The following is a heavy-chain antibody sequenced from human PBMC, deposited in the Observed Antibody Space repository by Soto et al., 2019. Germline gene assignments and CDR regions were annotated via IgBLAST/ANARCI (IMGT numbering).Heavy chain of an antibody. D-gene: IGHD6-19*01. Sequence: SETLSLTCTVSGDSISSGSYWGWIRQPPGEGPEWIASIYHGGTTFYNPSLKSRISISVDTSKNQFSLRLTSVTAADTATYYCARVHVMVVAGSTFDYWGPGILVTVSS. CDR1: GDSISSGSY. CDR2: IYHGGTT. CDR3: ARVHVMVVAGSTFDY. J-gene: IGHJ4*01. V-gene: IGHV4-38-2*02.